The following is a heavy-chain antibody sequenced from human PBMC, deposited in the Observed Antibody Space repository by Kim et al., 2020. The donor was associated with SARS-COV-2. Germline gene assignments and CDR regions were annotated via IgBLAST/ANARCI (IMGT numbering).Heavy chain of an antibody. D-gene: IGHD1-26*01. CDR1: GFTFSSYG. V-gene: IGHV3-33*01. CDR3: ARVIGSYPYYYGMDV. CDR2: IWYDGSNK. J-gene: IGHJ6*02. Sequence: GGSLRLSCAASGFTFSSYGMHWVRQAPGKGLEWVAVIWYDGSNKYYADSVKGRFTISRDNSKNTLYLQMNSLRAEDTAVYYCARVIGSYPYYYGMDVWGQETTVTVSS.